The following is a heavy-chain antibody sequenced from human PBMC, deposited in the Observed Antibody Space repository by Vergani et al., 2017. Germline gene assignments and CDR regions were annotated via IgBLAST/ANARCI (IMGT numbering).Heavy chain of an antibody. J-gene: IGHJ6*02. D-gene: IGHD1-1*01. CDR3: AREITSARGMDV. CDR2: IYSGGST. CDR1: GFTVSSNY. V-gene: IGHV3-66*02. Sequence: EVQLVESGGGLVQPGGSLRLSCAASGFTVSSNYMSWVRQAPGKGLECVSIIYSGGSTYYADSVKGRFTISRDNSKNTLYLQMNSLRAEDTAVYYCAREITSARGMDVWGQGTTVTVSS.